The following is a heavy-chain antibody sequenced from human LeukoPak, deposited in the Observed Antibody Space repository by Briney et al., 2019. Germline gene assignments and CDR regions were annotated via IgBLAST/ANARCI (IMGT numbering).Heavy chain of an antibody. CDR3: ARGPAKKQWLVRGRLYIWFDP. D-gene: IGHD6-19*01. V-gene: IGHV1-8*01. Sequence: ASVKVSCKASGYTFTSYDINWVRQATGQGLEWMGWMNPNRGNTGYAQKFQGRVTMTRNTSISTAYMELSSLRSEDTAVYYCARGPAKKQWLVRGRLYIWFDPWGQGTLVTVSS. CDR1: GYTFTSYD. CDR2: MNPNRGNT. J-gene: IGHJ5*02.